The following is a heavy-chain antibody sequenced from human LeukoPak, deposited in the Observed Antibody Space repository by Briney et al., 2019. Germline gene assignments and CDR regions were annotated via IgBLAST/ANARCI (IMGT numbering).Heavy chain of an antibody. V-gene: IGHV4-39*07. Sequence: SETLSLTCTVSGGSISSSSYYWGWVRQPPGKGLEWIGSIYYRGSTYYNPSLRSRVTISVDTSKKQFSLKLTSVTAADTAVYYCARDRYGSGSLYYYYYYMDVWGKGTTVTVSS. CDR2: IYYRGST. CDR1: GGSISSSSYY. D-gene: IGHD3-10*01. CDR3: ARDRYGSGSLYYYYYYMDV. J-gene: IGHJ6*03.